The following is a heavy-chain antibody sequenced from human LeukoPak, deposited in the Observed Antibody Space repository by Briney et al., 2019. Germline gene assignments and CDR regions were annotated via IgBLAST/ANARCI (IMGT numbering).Heavy chain of an antibody. CDR1: GFTFSNYA. CDR3: AKRGNYYSSWYCYFDY. V-gene: IGHV3-23*01. D-gene: IGHD6-13*01. J-gene: IGHJ4*02. CDR2: ISGSGGST. Sequence: GGSLRLSCAASGFTFSNYAMSWVRQAPGKGLEWVSAISGSGGSTSYADSVKGRSTISRDNSKNTLYLQMNSLRAEDTAVYYCAKRGNYYSSWYCYFDYWGQGTLVTV.